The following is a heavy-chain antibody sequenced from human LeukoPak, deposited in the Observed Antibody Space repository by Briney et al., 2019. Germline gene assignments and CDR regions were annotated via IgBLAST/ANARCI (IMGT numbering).Heavy chain of an antibody. D-gene: IGHD1-26*01. V-gene: IGHV3-30*18. Sequence: GRSLRLSCAASGFTFSNSGMHWVRQAPGKALEWVAGVWFGESSQSYADSVKGRFTISRDNSKNTVWLEMNSLRVEDTAVYYCAKGGRDTSKYYFDYWGQGTQVTVSS. CDR1: GFTFSNSG. CDR2: VWFGESSQ. J-gene: IGHJ4*02. CDR3: AKGGRDTSKYYFDY.